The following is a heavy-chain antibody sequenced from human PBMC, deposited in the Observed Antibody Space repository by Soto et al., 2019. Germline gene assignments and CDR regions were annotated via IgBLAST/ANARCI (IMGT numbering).Heavy chain of an antibody. Sequence: NPSETLSLTCTVSGGSISSGGYYWSWIRQHPGKGLEWIGYIYYSGSTYYNPSLKSRVTISVDTSKNQFSLKLSSVTAADTAVYYCASSDSSGEGFDPWGQGTLVTVSS. D-gene: IGHD3-22*01. CDR2: IYYSGST. CDR1: GGSISSGGYY. V-gene: IGHV4-31*03. J-gene: IGHJ5*02. CDR3: ASSDSSGEGFDP.